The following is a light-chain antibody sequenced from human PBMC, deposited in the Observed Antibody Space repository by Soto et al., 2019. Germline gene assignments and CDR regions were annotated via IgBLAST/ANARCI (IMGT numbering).Light chain of an antibody. CDR1: SSNIGAGYD. V-gene: IGLV1-40*01. CDR2: GNS. J-gene: IGLJ1*01. CDR3: QSYDSSLSGYV. Sequence: QSVLTQPPSVSGAPGQRVTISCTGSSSNIGAGYDVHWYQQLPGTAPKLLIYGNSNRPSGVPDRFPGSKSGTSASLAITGLQAEDEADYYCQSYDSSLSGYVFCTRTKLTAL.